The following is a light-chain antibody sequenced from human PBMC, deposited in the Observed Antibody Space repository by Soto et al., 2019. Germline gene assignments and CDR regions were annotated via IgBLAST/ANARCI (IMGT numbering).Light chain of an antibody. CDR3: QAWDCGSGPLL. Sequence: SYELTQPPSVSVAPGETARISCGGNNIGSKGVHWYQQKPGQAPVLVIYSDTDLPPVIPERFSGSNSANMATLTISRVEAGDEADYNRQAWDCGSGPLLVGGGTKFTL. CDR1: NIGSKG. CDR2: SDT. V-gene: IGLV3-21*01. J-gene: IGLJ2*01.